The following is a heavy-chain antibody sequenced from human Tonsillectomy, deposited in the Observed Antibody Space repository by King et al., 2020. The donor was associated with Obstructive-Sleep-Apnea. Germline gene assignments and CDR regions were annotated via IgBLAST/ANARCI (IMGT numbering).Heavy chain of an antibody. J-gene: IGHJ4*02. CDR2: IRYDGKKE. CDR3: ARDPPYYGDYYFDY. D-gene: IGHD4-17*01. V-gene: IGHV3-33*01. Sequence: VQLVESGGGVVQPGRSVRLSCAASGFTFSSYGMHWVRQAPGKGLEWVALIRYDGKKEYYADSVKGRFTISRDNSKNTLYLQINSLKAEDTAVYYCARDPPYYGDYYFDYWGQGTLVTVSS. CDR1: GFTFSSYG.